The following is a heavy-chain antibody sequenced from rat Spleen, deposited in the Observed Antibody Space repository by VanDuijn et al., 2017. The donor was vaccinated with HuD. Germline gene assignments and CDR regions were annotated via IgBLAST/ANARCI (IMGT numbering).Heavy chain of an antibody. V-gene: IGHV2-32*01. CDR3: ARGGFYGYD. CDR1: GFSLTSYH. CDR2: MWSNGDT. D-gene: IGHD1-7*01. J-gene: IGHJ2*01. Sequence: QVQLKESGPGLMQPSQTLSLTCIVSGFSLTSYHVHWVRQPPGKGLEWMGIMWSNGDTSYNSTLKSRLSVSRDTSKSQVFLKMSSLQTDDTATYYCARGGFYGYDWGQGVTVTVSS.